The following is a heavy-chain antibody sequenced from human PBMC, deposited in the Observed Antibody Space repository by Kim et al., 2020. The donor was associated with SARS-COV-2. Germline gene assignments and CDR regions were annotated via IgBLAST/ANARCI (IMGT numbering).Heavy chain of an antibody. J-gene: IGHJ5*02. CDR3: ARRSGKVWFDP. CDR2: INHSGST. Sequence: SETLSLTCAVYGGSFSGYYWSWIRQPPGKGLEWIGEINHSGSTNYNPSLKSRVTISVDTSNNQFSLKLSSVTAADTAVYYCARRSGKVWFDPWGQGTLVTVSS. CDR1: GGSFSGYY. V-gene: IGHV4-34*01. D-gene: IGHD3-10*01.